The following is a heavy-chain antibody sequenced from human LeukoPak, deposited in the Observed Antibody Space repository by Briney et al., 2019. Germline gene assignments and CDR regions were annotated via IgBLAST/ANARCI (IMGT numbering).Heavy chain of an antibody. CDR2: ISYDGSNK. CDR1: GFTFSSYA. D-gene: IGHD1-26*01. CDR3: AKDRTVGASYWYFDL. Sequence: GGSLRLSCAASGFTFSSYAMHWVRQAPGKGLEWVAVISYDGSNKYYADSVKGRFTISRDNSKNTLYLHMNTLRAEDTAIYYCAKDRTVGASYWYFDLWGRGTLVTVSS. J-gene: IGHJ2*01. V-gene: IGHV3-30-3*01.